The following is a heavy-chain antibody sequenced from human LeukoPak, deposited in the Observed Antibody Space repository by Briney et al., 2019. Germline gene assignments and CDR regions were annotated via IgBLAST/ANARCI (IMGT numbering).Heavy chain of an antibody. CDR1: GGSIRSFC. V-gene: IGHV4-59*08. Sequence: KPSETLSLTCTVSGGSIRSFCWSWIRQPPGKGLEWIGYSYYGGSTNYNPSLKSRVTISVDTSKDQFSLKLSSVTAADTAVYYCARGMGIAPKFDPWGQGTLVTVSS. CDR2: SYYGGST. J-gene: IGHJ5*02. CDR3: ARGMGIAPKFDP. D-gene: IGHD6-13*01.